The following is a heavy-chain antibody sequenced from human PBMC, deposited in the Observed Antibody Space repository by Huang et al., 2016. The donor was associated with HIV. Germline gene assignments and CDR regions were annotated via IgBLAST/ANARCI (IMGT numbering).Heavy chain of an antibody. Sequence: QVQLVESGGGVVQPGRSLRISCAASGFTFSSYGMHWVRQVPGKGLGWVAVISYDAKTKCYADSVKGRFSISRDNSKTTVYLQLNSLRLEDTAVYYCAKGGSAAAVLDFWGQGTLVTVSS. CDR1: GFTFSSYG. CDR3: AKGGSAAAVLDF. D-gene: IGHD6-13*01. V-gene: IGHV3-30*18. CDR2: ISYDAKTK. J-gene: IGHJ4*02.